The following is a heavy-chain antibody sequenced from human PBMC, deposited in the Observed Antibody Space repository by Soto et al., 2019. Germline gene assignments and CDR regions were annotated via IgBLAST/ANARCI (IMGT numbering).Heavy chain of an antibody. CDR3: ARERNETTSMDD. Sequence: QVQLVQSGDEVKKPGASVKVSCKASGYTFTSYDINWVRQATGQGLEWMGWMNPNSGNTGYAQKFQGRVTMTRNTSISTAYMELSSLRSEDTAVYYTARERNETTSMDDWGQGTTVTASS. D-gene: IGHD1-1*01. V-gene: IGHV1-8*01. CDR2: MNPNSGNT. CDR1: GYTFTSYD. J-gene: IGHJ6*02.